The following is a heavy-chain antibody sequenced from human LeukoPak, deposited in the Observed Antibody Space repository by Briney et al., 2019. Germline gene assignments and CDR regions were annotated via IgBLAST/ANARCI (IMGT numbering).Heavy chain of an antibody. CDR3: AVVPQDIVVLPTAPSLDY. J-gene: IGHJ4*02. CDR1: GGSFSTYP. Sequence: SVKVSCKASGGSFSTYPFTWVRQAPGQGLEWMGEIVPIIGSPNYTQTFQGRLAITADESTSTAYMELSGLKSDDTAVYYCAVVPQDIVVLPTAPSLDYWGPGTLVIVSS. D-gene: IGHD2-15*01. V-gene: IGHV1-69*01. CDR2: IVPIIGSP.